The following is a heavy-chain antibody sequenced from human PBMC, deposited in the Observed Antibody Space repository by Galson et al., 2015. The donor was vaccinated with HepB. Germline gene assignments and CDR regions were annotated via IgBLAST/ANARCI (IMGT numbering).Heavy chain of an antibody. V-gene: IGHV1-3*01. CDR2: INAGNGNT. J-gene: IGHJ3*02. CDR1: GYTFTSYA. Sequence: VKVSCKASGYTFTSYAMHWVRQAPGQRLEWMGWINAGNGNTKYSQKFQGRVTITRDTSASTAYMELSSLRSEDTAVYYCARDLRDYGDSLDAFDIWGQGTMVTVSS. CDR3: ARDLRDYGDSLDAFDI. D-gene: IGHD4-17*01.